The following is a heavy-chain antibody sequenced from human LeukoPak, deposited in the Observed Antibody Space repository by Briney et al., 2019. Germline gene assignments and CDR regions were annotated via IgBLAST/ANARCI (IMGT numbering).Heavy chain of an antibody. D-gene: IGHD4-11*01. CDR1: GGTFSSYT. CDR2: IIPILGIA. Sequence: GASVKVSCKASGGTFSSYTISWVRQAPGQGLEWMGRIIPILGIANYAQKLQGRVTITADKSTSTAYMELSSLRSEDTAVYYCARGSYSNYGYYFDYWGQGTLVTVSS. V-gene: IGHV1-69*02. CDR3: ARGSYSNYGYYFDY. J-gene: IGHJ4*02.